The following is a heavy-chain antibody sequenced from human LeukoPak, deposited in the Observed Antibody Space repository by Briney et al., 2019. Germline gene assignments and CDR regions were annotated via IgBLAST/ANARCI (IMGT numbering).Heavy chain of an antibody. CDR3: ARGGGLDV. V-gene: IGHV3-7*03. Sequence: GGSLRLSCAASGFTFSSYAMNWARQAPGKGLEWVASINHNGNVNYYVDSVKGRFTISRDNAKNSLYLQMSNLRAEDAAVYFCARGGGLDVWGQGATVTVSS. CDR1: GFTFSSYA. D-gene: IGHD3-16*01. J-gene: IGHJ6*02. CDR2: INHNGNVN.